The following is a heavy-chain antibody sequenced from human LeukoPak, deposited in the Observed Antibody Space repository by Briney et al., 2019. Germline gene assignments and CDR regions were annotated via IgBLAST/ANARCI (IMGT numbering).Heavy chain of an antibody. CDR1: GFTFGSYW. V-gene: IGHV3-74*01. D-gene: IGHD2-15*01. J-gene: IGHJ4*02. Sequence: QPGGSLRLSCAASGFTFGSYWVHWVRQAPGKGLVWVSRINTDGSSTSDADSVRGRVTISRDNAKNTLYLQMNSLSAEDTAVYYCARAGYCSGGSCYFDHWGQGTQVIVSS. CDR2: INTDGSST. CDR3: ARAGYCSGGSCYFDH.